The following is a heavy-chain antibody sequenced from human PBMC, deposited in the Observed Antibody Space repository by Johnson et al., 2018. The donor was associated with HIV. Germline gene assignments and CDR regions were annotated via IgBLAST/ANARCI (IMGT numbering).Heavy chain of an antibody. Sequence: QVQLVESGGGVVQPGGSLRLSCAASGFTFSSYGMHWVRQAPGKGLEWVAFIRYDGSNKYYADSVKGRFTISRDNSKNTLYLQMNSLRAEDTAVYYCARGGSGYYEGAFDFWGQGTMVTVSS. CDR2: IRYDGSNK. CDR3: ARGGSGYYEGAFDF. D-gene: IGHD5-12*01. CDR1: GFTFSSYG. J-gene: IGHJ3*01. V-gene: IGHV3-30*02.